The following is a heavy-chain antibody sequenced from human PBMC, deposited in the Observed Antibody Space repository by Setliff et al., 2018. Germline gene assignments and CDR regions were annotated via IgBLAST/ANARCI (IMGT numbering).Heavy chain of an antibody. CDR2: IYPGDSDT. Sequence: GESLKISCKGSGYSFTDYWIGWVRQMPGKGLEWMGIIYPGDSDTRYSPSFQGQVTISADKSISTAYLQWSSLKASDTAMYYCARVGQQLVYNYYGMDVWGQGTTVTVSS. CDR3: ARVGQQLVYNYYGMDV. V-gene: IGHV5-51*01. J-gene: IGHJ6*02. D-gene: IGHD6-13*01. CDR1: GYSFTDYW.